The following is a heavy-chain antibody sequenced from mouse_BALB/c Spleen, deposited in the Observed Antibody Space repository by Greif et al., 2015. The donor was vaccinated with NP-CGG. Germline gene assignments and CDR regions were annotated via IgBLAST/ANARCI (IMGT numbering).Heavy chain of an antibody. D-gene: IGHD1-1*01. Sequence: EVQLQQSGAELVKPGASVKLSCTASGFNIKDTSIHWVKQRPEQGLEWIGRIAPANGNIKYDPKFQGKATITVDTSSNAAYLQLSSLTSEDTAVYYCALYYYGSTRFDYWGQGTTLTVSS. CDR2: IAPANGNI. J-gene: IGHJ2*01. CDR3: ALYYYGSTRFDY. CDR1: GFNIKDTS. V-gene: IGHV14-3*02.